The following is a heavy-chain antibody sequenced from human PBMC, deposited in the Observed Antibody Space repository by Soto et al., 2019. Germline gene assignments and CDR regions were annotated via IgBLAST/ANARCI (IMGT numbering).Heavy chain of an antibody. Sequence: GGSLRLSCAASGFTFSSYAMHWVRQAPGKGLEWVAVISYDGSNKYYADSVKGRFTISRDNSKNTLYLQMNSLRAEDTAVYYCARERLVTVLLGYYFDYWGQGTLVTVSS. CDR1: GFTFSSYA. CDR2: ISYDGSNK. D-gene: IGHD3-9*01. CDR3: ARERLVTVLLGYYFDY. V-gene: IGHV3-30-3*01. J-gene: IGHJ4*02.